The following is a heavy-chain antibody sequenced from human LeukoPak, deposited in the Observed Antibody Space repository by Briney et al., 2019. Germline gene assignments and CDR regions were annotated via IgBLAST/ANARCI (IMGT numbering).Heavy chain of an antibody. Sequence: GGSLRLSCAASGFTFSSYAMSWVRLVAGKGLEWVSAISGSGGSTYYADSVKGRFTISRDNSKNTLYLQMNSLRAEDTAVYYCAKYQRDIVVVPAGVGYYMDVWGKGTTVTVSS. CDR1: GFTFSSYA. CDR2: ISGSGGST. J-gene: IGHJ6*03. V-gene: IGHV3-23*01. CDR3: AKYQRDIVVVPAGVGYYMDV. D-gene: IGHD2-2*01.